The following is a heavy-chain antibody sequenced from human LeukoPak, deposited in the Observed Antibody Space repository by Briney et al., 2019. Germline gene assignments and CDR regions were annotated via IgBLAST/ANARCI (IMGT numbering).Heavy chain of an antibody. Sequence: GASVKVSCKASGGTFSSYAISWVRQAPGQGLEWMGGIIPIFGTANYAQKFQGRVTITADESTSTAYMELSSPRSEDTAVYYCATLGYCSGGSCYSQENYYGMDVWGQGTTVTVSS. V-gene: IGHV1-69*13. D-gene: IGHD2-15*01. J-gene: IGHJ6*02. CDR2: IIPIFGTA. CDR3: ATLGYCSGGSCYSQENYYGMDV. CDR1: GGTFSSYA.